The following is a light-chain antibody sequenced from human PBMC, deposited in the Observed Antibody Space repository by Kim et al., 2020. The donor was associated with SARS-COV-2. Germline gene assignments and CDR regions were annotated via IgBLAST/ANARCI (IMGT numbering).Light chain of an antibody. CDR2: EVS. CDR3: SSYAGSNRGV. J-gene: IGLJ3*02. Sequence: QSALTQPPSASGSPGQPVTISCTGTSSDVGGYNYVSWYQQHPGKAPKLMIYEVSKRPSGVPDRFSGSKSGNTASLTVSGLQAEDEADYYCSSYAGSNRGVFGGGTQLTVL. V-gene: IGLV2-8*01. CDR1: SSDVGGYNY.